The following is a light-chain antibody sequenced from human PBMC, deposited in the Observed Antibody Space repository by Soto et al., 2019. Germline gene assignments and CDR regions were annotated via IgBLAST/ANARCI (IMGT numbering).Light chain of an antibody. V-gene: IGKV3-20*01. CDR3: QQYGDSPRYT. CDR2: STT. CDR1: QRVSSSS. Sequence: EIVLTQSPDTLSLSRGERATLSCRASQRVSSSSLAWYQQKPGQAPRLLIYSTTYRAAGVPDRFSGSGSGTNFTLPITRLEHEDFAVYYCQQYGDSPRYTFGQGTKLEI. J-gene: IGKJ2*01.